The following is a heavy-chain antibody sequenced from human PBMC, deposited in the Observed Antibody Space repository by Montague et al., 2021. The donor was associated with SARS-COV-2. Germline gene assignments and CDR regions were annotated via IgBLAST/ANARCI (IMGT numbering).Heavy chain of an antibody. CDR3: ARVDSSGPGEY. V-gene: IGHV4-59*08. Sequence: SETLSLTCTVSGGSLNNYFWSWIRQPPGKGLEWVGYTSHSGSTKYNPSLQSRVTISVDTARNQFSLKLLSVTAADTAFYYCARVDSSGPGEYWGQGILVSVSS. J-gene: IGHJ4*02. D-gene: IGHD3-22*01. CDR1: GGSLNNYF. CDR2: TSHSGST.